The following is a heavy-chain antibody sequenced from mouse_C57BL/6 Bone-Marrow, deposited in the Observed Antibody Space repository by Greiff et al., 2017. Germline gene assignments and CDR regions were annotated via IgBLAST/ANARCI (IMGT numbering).Heavy chain of an antibody. V-gene: IGHV1-69*01. CDR3: AREGTTGYDYDLDY. CDR1: GYTFTSYW. D-gene: IGHD2-4*01. Sequence: VQLQQPGAELVMPGASVKLSCKASGYTFTSYWMHWVKQRPGQGLEWIGEIDPSDSYTNYNQKFKGKSTLTVDKSSSTAYMQLSSLTSEDSAVYYCAREGTTGYDYDLDYWGQGTTLTVYS. J-gene: IGHJ2*01. CDR2: IDPSDSYT.